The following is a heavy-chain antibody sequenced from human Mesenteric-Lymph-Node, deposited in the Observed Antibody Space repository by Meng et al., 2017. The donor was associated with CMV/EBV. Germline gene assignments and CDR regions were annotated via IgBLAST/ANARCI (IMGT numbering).Heavy chain of an antibody. Sequence: GGSLRLSCAVSGFTVSNNYMNWVRQAPGKGLEWVSVIYSDGSKYYADSVKGRFTISRDNSKNTLCLQMNSLRVEDTAVYYCARDSRGYQDYWGQGTLVTVSS. J-gene: IGHJ4*02. D-gene: IGHD3-10*01. CDR3: ARDSRGYQDY. CDR1: GFTVSNNY. V-gene: IGHV3-66*02. CDR2: IYSDGSK.